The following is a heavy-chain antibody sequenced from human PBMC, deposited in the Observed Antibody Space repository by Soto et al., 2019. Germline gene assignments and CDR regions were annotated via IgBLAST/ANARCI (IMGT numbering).Heavy chain of an antibody. J-gene: IGHJ5*01. V-gene: IGHV4-34*01. CDR1: GGSFSGHS. Sequence: SETLSLTCAVYGGSFSGHSWTWIRQSPGKGLEWIGDINHSGRANYSPSLKSRVTISLDTSKNQFSLTLSAVTAADTAMYYCSTRAYDTNGYYRFDPWGQGTLVTVSS. CDR2: INHSGRA. CDR3: STRAYDTNGYYRFDP. D-gene: IGHD3-22*01.